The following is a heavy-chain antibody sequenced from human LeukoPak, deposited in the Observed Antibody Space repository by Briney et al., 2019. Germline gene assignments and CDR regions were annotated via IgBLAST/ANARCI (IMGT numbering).Heavy chain of an antibody. CDR3: ARDQGFGGSYYYYGMDV. CDR2: IYYSGST. J-gene: IGHJ6*02. CDR1: GGSISSSVYY. D-gene: IGHD3-10*01. Sequence: SETLSLTCTVSGGSISSSVYYWGWIRQPPGKGLEWIGCIYYSGSTNYNPSLKSRVTISVDTSKNQFSLKLSSVTAADTAVYYCARDQGFGGSYYYYGMDVWGQGTTVTVSS. V-gene: IGHV4-61*08.